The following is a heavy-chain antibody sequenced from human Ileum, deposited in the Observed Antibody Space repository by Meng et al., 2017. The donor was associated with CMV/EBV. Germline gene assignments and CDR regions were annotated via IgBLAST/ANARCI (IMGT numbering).Heavy chain of an antibody. V-gene: IGHV3-23*01. D-gene: IGHD3-9*01. J-gene: IGHJ4*02. Sequence: GGSLRLSCVASGLTFNSYSMGWVRRAPGKGLEWVAAISGSGANSYYAESVKGRATISRDKSKNTLLLELHGRRAEDTAVYDCAKDRYFEPAHFDYWCQGTLV. CDR2: ISGSGANS. CDR3: AKDRYFEPAHFDY. CDR1: GLTFNSYS.